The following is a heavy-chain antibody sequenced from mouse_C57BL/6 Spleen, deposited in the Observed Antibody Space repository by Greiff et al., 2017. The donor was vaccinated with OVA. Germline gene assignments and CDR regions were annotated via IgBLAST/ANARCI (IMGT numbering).Heavy chain of an antibody. CDR2: IHPNSGST. J-gene: IGHJ2*01. Sequence: QVQLKQPGAELVKPGASVKLSCKASGYTFTSYWMHWVKQRPGQGLEWIGMIHPNSGSTNYNEKFKSKATLTVNKSSSTAYMRLSGLTSEDSAVYYGARGPNYYFDYWGQGTTLTVSS. CDR1: GYTFTSYW. CDR3: ARGPNYYFDY. V-gene: IGHV1-64*01.